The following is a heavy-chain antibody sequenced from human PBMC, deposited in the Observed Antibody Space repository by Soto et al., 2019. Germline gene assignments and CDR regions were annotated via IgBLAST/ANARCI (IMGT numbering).Heavy chain of an antibody. D-gene: IGHD3-10*01. V-gene: IGHV3-23*01. CDR3: AKRGYYYYYYGMDV. J-gene: IGHJ6*02. CDR2: ISGSGGST. Sequence: GGSLRLSCAASGFTFSSYAMSWVRQAPGKGLEWVSAISGSGGSTYYADSVKGRFTISRDNSKNTLYLQMNSLRAEDTAVYYCAKRGYYYYYYGMDVWGQGTTVTVSS. CDR1: GFTFSSYA.